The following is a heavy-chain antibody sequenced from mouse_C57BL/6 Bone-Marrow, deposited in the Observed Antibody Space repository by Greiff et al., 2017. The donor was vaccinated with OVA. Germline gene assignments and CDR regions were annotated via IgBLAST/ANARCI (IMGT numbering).Heavy chain of an antibody. CDR3: ASGIFEDY. CDR1: GFTFSDYG. J-gene: IGHJ2*01. CDR2: ISSGSSTI. Sequence: EVQLQQSGGGLVKPGGSLKLSCAASGFTFSDYGMHWVRQAPEKGLEWVAYISSGSSTIYYADTVKGRFTISRDNAKNTLFLQMTSLRSEDTAMYYCASGIFEDYWGQGTTLTVSS. V-gene: IGHV5-17*01.